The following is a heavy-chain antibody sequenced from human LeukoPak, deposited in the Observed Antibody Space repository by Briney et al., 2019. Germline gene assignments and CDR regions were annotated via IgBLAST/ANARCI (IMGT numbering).Heavy chain of an antibody. CDR3: ARDRMTDTKGPRYGMDV. CDR1: GGSISSGDYY. V-gene: IGHV4-30-4*01. D-gene: IGHD2-8*01. CDR2: IYYSGST. Sequence: PSQTLSLTCTVSGGSISSGDYYWSWIRQPPGKGLEWIGYIYYSGSTYYNPSLKSRVTISVDTSKNQFSLKLSSVTAADTAVYYCARDRMTDTKGPRYGMDVWGQGTTVTVSS. J-gene: IGHJ6*02.